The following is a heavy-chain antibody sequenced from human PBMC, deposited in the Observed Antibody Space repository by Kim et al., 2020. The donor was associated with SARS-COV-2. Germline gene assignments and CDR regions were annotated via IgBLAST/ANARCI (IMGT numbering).Heavy chain of an antibody. CDR1: GLTFDDYA. Sequence: GGSLRLSCAASGLTFDDYAMHWVRQAPGKGLEWVSGISWNSGSIGYADSVKGRFTISRDNAKNSLYLQMNSLRAEDTALYYCAILIYSGYDSWGQGTLVTVSS. CDR2: ISWNSGSI. J-gene: IGHJ4*02. D-gene: IGHD5-12*01. V-gene: IGHV3-9*01. CDR3: AILIYSGYDS.